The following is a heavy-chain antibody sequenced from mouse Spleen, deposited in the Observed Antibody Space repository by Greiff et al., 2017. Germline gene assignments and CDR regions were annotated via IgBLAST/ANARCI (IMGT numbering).Heavy chain of an antibody. D-gene: IGHD2-4*01. V-gene: IGHV1-26*01. CDR1: GYTFTDYY. CDR3: ARRDYDYPLDY. CDR2: INPNNGGT. Sequence: EVQLQQSGPELVKPGASVKISCKASGYTFTDYYMNWVKQSHGKSLEWIGDINPNNGGTSYNQKFKGKATLTVDKSSSTAYMELRSLTSEDSAVNYCARRDYDYPLDYWGQGTTLTVSS. J-gene: IGHJ2*01.